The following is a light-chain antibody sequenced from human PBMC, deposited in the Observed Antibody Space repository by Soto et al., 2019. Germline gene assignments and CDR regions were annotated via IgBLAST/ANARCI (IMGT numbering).Light chain of an antibody. V-gene: IGKV1-9*01. CDR1: QGISSY. CDR2: AAS. Sequence: DIQLTQSPSFLSASVGDRVTITCRASQGISSYLDWYQQKPGKAPKLLIYAASTLPSGVPSMFSGSGAGTECTRTISSLQPEDVATAYCPQLNSYPLTFGGGTKVDIK. J-gene: IGKJ4*01. CDR3: PQLNSYPLT.